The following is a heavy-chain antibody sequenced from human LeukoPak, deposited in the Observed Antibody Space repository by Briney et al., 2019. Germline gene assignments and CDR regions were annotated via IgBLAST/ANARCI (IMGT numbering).Heavy chain of an antibody. CDR2: ISSSGSTI. Sequence: GGSLRLSCAASGFTFSSYEMNWVRQAPGKGLEWVSYISSSGSTIYYGDSVKGRFTISRDNAKNSLYLQMNSLRAEDTAVYYCARVHCSGGSCYSYVDYWGQGTLVTVSS. CDR1: GFTFSSYE. J-gene: IGHJ4*02. V-gene: IGHV3-48*03. CDR3: ARVHCSGGSCYSYVDY. D-gene: IGHD2-15*01.